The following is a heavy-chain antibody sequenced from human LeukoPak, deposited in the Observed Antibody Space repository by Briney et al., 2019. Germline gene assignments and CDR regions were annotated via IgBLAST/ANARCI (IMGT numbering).Heavy chain of an antibody. D-gene: IGHD5-12*01. CDR3: ARDRGAYETDYGMDV. CDR2: ISSRSNDI. Sequence: GGSLRLSCAASGFTFSNYGLNWVRQAPGKGLEWASSISSRSNDIFDADSLKGRFTSSRDNARNSVYLQMNSLRAEDTAVYYCARDRGAYETDYGMDVWGQGTTVTVSS. J-gene: IGHJ6*02. CDR1: GFTFSNYG. V-gene: IGHV3-21*04.